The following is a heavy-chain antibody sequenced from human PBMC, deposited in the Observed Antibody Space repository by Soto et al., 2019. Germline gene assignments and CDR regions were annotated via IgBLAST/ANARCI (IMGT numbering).Heavy chain of an antibody. V-gene: IGHV1-18*01. CDR1: GYTFTTYG. Sequence: QVQLVQSGAEVKKPGASVKVSCKASGYTFTTYGISWVRQAPGQGLEWMGWISGYNGNTNYAQKFKGRVTMTTDTSTSTAYMELRSLRSDDTAVYYCARDPVAGTYFDYLGQVTLVTVSS. CDR2: ISGYNGNT. CDR3: ARDPVAGTYFDY. D-gene: IGHD6-19*01. J-gene: IGHJ4*02.